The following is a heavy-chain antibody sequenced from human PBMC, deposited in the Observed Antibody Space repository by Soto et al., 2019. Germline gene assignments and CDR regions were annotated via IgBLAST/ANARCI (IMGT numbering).Heavy chain of an antibody. D-gene: IGHD3-16*01. CDR2: IIPIFGTA. CDR3: ARDSPLSYVVYYYYGMDV. J-gene: IGHJ6*02. CDR1: GGTFSSYA. Sequence: QVQLVQSGAEVKKPGSSVKVSCKASGGTFSSYAISWVRQAPGQGLEWMGGIIPIFGTANYAQKFQGRVTITAGESTSTAYMELSSLRSEDTAVYYCARDSPLSYVVYYYYGMDVWGQGTTVTVSS. V-gene: IGHV1-69*01.